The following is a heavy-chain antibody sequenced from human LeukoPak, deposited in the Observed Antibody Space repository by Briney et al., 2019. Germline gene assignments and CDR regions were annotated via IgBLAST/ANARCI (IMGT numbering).Heavy chain of an antibody. V-gene: IGHV3-48*04. CDR2: ISSSGSTI. J-gene: IGHJ4*02. D-gene: IGHD2-2*01. CDR1: GFTFSSYS. Sequence: GGSLRLSCAASGFTFSSYSMNWVRQAPGKGLEWVSYISSSGSTIYYADSVKGRFTISRDNAKNSLYLQMNSLRAEDTAVYYCARSTRGVVPAALGYWGQGTLVTVSS. CDR3: ARSTRGVVPAALGY.